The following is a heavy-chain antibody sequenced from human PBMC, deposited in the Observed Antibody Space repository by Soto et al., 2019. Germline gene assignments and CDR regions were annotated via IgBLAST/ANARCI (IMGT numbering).Heavy chain of an antibody. CDR3: AKDPQYSSGWSLDY. Sequence: QVQLVESGGGVVQPGRSLRLSCAASGFTFSSYGMHWVRQAPGKGLEWVAVISYDGSNKYYADSVKGRFTISRDNSKNTLYLQMNSLRAEDTAVYYCAKDPQYSSGWSLDYWGQGTLVTVSS. CDR2: ISYDGSNK. J-gene: IGHJ4*02. CDR1: GFTFSSYG. D-gene: IGHD6-19*01. V-gene: IGHV3-30*18.